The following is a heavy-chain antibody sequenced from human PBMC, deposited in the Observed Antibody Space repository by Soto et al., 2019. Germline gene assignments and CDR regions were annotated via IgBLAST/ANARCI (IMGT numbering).Heavy chain of an antibody. CDR2: IIPIFGTA. Sequence: SVKVSCKASGGTFSSYAISWVRQAPGQGLEWMGGIIPIFGTANYAQKFQGRVTITADKSTSTAYMELSSLRSEDTAVYYCARWQRSSNAYYYYYGTDVWGQGTTVTVSS. CDR3: ARWQRSSNAYYYYYGTDV. V-gene: IGHV1-69*06. J-gene: IGHJ6*02. CDR1: GGTFSSYA. D-gene: IGHD2-2*01.